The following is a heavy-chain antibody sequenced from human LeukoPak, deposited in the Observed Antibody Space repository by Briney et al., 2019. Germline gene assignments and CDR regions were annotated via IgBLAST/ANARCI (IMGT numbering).Heavy chain of an antibody. V-gene: IGHV3-30*18. CDR1: GFTFSSLG. Sequence: GGSLRLSCVASGFTFSSLGMHWVRQAPGKGLEWVAVISSDGSKKNYADSVKGQLTLSRDNSKNTVYLQVDSLRTEDTAVYYCAKGRQYSFDYLIDYWGQGTLVTVSS. CDR3: AKGRQYSFDYLIDY. J-gene: IGHJ4*02. D-gene: IGHD3-9*01. CDR2: ISSDGSKK.